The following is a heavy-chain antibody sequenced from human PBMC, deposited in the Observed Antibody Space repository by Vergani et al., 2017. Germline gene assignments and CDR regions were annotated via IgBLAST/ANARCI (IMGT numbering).Heavy chain of an antibody. CDR2: IRPYTGHT. J-gene: IGHJ3*01. CDR3: ARVAPSNSEVTPTAFDV. V-gene: IGHV1-18*01. D-gene: IGHD1-1*01. CDR1: SHTFQTFG. Sequence: QVQLVQSGAVLKKPGASVSVSCKGSSHTFQTFGISWVRQAPGKGLEWMAWIRPYTGHTIYAQKFQDRFTMTADTSTNTAYMELRSLRSDDTAVYFCARVAPSNSEVTPTAFDVWGQGTMVTVSS.